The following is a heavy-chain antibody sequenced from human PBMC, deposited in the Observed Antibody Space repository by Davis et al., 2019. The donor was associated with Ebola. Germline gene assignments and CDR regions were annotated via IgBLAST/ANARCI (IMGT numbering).Heavy chain of an antibody. CDR2: MLHDGSKK. CDR1: GFTFSESW. J-gene: IGHJ4*02. CDR3: ARDNYWKLDY. Sequence: GESLKISCAASGFTFSESWMAWVRQAPGKGLEWLANMLHDGSKKYSAGPVKGRFTISRDNARNSFYLQMNSLRVEDTAVYYCARDNYWKLDYWGQGILVTVSS. D-gene: IGHD4-11*01. V-gene: IGHV3-7*01.